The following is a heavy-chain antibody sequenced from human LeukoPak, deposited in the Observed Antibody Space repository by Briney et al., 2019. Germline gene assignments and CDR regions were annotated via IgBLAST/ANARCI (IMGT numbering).Heavy chain of an antibody. CDR3: ARKGPFGMDV. CDR1: GGSISSTNW. Sequence: SETQSLTCAVSGGSISSTNWWSWVRQSPGKGLEWIGEVYHTGSTNYNPSLNSRVTISLDKSKNQLSLKLSSVTAADTAVYYCARKGPFGMDVWGQGTTVSVSS. V-gene: IGHV4-4*02. CDR2: VYHTGST. J-gene: IGHJ6*02.